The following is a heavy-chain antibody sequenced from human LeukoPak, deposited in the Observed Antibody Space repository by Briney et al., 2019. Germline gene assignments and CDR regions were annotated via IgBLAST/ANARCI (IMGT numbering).Heavy chain of an antibody. J-gene: IGHJ4*02. CDR3: ARVPGYCGGDCYFDY. V-gene: IGHV3-15*01. D-gene: IGHD2-21*02. Sequence: GGSLRLSCAASGFTFSNAWMNWVRQAPGKGLEWVGRIKSKTDGGTTDYAAPVKGRFTISRDNAKNSLYLQMNSLRAEDTAVYYCARVPGYCGGDCYFDYWGQGTLVTVSS. CDR1: GFTFSNAW. CDR2: IKSKTDGGTT.